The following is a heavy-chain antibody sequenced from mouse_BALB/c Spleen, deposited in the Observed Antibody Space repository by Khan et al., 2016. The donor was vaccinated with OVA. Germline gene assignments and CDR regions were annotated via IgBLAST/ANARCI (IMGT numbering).Heavy chain of an antibody. Sequence: QIQLVQSGPELKKPGETVKISCKASGYTFTNYGMNWVKQAPGKGLKWMDWINTYTGEPTYADDFKGRFVFSLETSASTAYLQINNLKNEDTATYFCASGGYWYFDVWGAGTTVTVSS. V-gene: IGHV9-3-1*01. CDR2: INTYTGEP. J-gene: IGHJ1*01. CDR1: GYTFTNYG. D-gene: IGHD1-1*02. CDR3: ASGGYWYFDV.